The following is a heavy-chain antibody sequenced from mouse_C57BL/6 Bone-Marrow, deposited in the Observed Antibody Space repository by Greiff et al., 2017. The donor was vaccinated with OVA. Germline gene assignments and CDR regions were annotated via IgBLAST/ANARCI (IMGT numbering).Heavy chain of an antibody. V-gene: IGHV1-55*01. D-gene: IGHD1-2*01. CDR3: ARPLLRYWYFDV. Sequence: VQLQQPGAELVKPGASVKMSCKASGYTFTSYWITWVKQRPGQGLEWIGDIYPGSGSTNYNEKFKSKATLTVDTSSSTAYMQLSSLTSEDSAVYYCARPLLRYWYFDVWGTGTTVTVSS. J-gene: IGHJ1*03. CDR2: IYPGSGST. CDR1: GYTFTSYW.